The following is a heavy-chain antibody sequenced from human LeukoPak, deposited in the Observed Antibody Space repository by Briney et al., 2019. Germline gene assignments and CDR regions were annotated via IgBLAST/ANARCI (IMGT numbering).Heavy chain of an antibody. Sequence: ASVKVSCKASGYTFTGYYMHWVRPAPGQGLEWMGWINPNSGGTNYAQKFQGRVTMTRDTSISTAYMELSRLRSDDTAVYYCARDQGILTEAKDAFDIWGQGTMVTVSS. D-gene: IGHD3-9*01. J-gene: IGHJ3*02. CDR1: GYTFTGYY. CDR2: INPNSGGT. V-gene: IGHV1-2*02. CDR3: ARDQGILTEAKDAFDI.